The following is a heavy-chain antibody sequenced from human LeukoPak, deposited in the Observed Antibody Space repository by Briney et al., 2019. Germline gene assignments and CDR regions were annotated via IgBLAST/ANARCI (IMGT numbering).Heavy chain of an antibody. D-gene: IGHD6-13*01. CDR2: ISSSSSYT. CDR3: ARDGGAAAGTFEYYFDY. J-gene: IGHJ4*02. V-gene: IGHV3-11*06. Sequence: GGSLRLSCAASGFTFSDYYMSWIRQAPGKGLEWVSYISSSSSYTNYADSVKGRLTISRDNAKNSLYLQMNSLRAEDTAVYYCARDGGAAAGTFEYYFDYWGQGTLVTVSS. CDR1: GFTFSDYY.